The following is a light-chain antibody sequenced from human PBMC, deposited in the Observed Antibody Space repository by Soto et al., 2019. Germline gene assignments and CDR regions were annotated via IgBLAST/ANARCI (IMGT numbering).Light chain of an antibody. CDR3: QQYNSYSGT. J-gene: IGKJ1*01. CDR1: QSISSW. CDR2: DAS. V-gene: IGKV1-5*01. Sequence: DIHMTQSPSTLPASVGDRVTITFRASQSISSWLAWYQQKPGKAPKLLIYDASSLESGVPSRFSGSGSGTEFTLTISSLQPDDFATYYCQQYNSYSGTFGQGTKVDIK.